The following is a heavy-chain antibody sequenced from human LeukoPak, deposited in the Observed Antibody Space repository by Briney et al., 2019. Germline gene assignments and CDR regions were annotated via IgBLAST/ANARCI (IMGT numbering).Heavy chain of an antibody. Sequence: SETLSLTCTVSGGSISSYYWSWIRQPAGKGLEWIGRIYTSGSTNYNPSLKSRVTISVDTSKNQFSLKLSSVTAADTAVYYCARQDGTYYDFWSGYDLWFDPWGQGTLVTVSS. CDR1: GGSISSYY. V-gene: IGHV4-4*07. CDR3: ARQDGTYYDFWSGYDLWFDP. D-gene: IGHD3-3*01. J-gene: IGHJ5*02. CDR2: IYTSGST.